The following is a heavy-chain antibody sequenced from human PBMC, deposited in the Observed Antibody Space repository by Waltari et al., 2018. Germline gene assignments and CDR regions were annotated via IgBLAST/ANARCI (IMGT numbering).Heavy chain of an antibody. Sequence: EVQLVESGGGLIQPGGSLRLSCAASGFVVRENYMTWVRQAPGRGLEWVSVLYSGGYSYYADSVKGRFTISSDTSKNTVYLQMNNLGAEDTAVYFCARGGGYYDNSGFYFFDYWGQGTLVTVSS. CDR2: LYSGGYS. V-gene: IGHV3-53*01. CDR3: ARGGGYYDNSGFYFFDY. D-gene: IGHD3-22*01. CDR1: GFVVRENY. J-gene: IGHJ4*02.